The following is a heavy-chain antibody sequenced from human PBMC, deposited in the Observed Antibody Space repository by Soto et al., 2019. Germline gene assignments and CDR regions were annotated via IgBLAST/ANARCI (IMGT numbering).Heavy chain of an antibody. J-gene: IGHJ5*02. D-gene: IGHD3-9*01. CDR1: GYTFTSYG. V-gene: IGHV1-18*01. Sequence: QVTLVQSGAEVKKPGASVKVSCKASGYTFTSYGIIWVRQAPGQGLEWMGWISAYNGNTNYAQKLQGRVTMTTDTATSTAYMELRSLRSDDTAVYYCAGDEYFDHFNWFDPRCQGSLVTVSS. CDR3: AGDEYFDHFNWFDP. CDR2: ISAYNGNT.